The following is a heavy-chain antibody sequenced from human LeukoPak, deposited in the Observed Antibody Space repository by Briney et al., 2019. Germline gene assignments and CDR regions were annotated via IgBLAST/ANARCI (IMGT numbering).Heavy chain of an antibody. D-gene: IGHD5-18*01. J-gene: IGHJ3*02. V-gene: IGHV5-51*01. Sequence: GESLKISRKGSGYSFTSYWIGWVRQMPGKGLEWMGIIYPGDSDTRYSPSLQGQVTISADKSISTAYLQWSSLKASDTAMYYCASPVGYSYGHDAFDIWGQGTMVTVSS. CDR2: IYPGDSDT. CDR1: GYSFTSYW. CDR3: ASPVGYSYGHDAFDI.